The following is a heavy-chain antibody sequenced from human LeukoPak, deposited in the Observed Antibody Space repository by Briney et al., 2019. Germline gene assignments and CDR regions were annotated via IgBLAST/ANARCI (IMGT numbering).Heavy chain of an antibody. D-gene: IGHD3-22*01. CDR2: INRDGSST. CDR3: ARDRAFSYDSSGYFPIDY. CDR1: GFTFSSYW. Sequence: GESLKISCAASGFTFSSYWMHWVRQVPGKGLVWVSRINRDGSSTTYADSVKGRFTISRDNAKNTLYLQMNSLRAEDTAVYYCARDRAFSYDSSGYFPIDYWGQGTLVTVSS. V-gene: IGHV3-74*01. J-gene: IGHJ4*02.